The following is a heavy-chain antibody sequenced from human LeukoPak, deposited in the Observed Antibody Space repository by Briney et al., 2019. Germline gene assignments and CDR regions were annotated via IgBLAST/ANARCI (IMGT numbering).Heavy chain of an antibody. V-gene: IGHV3-74*01. D-gene: IGHD2-2*01. CDR1: GFTISSYW. J-gene: IGHJ4*02. CDR3: ARRGVPAATAYYFDY. Sequence: GGSLRLSCAASGFTISSYWMHWVRQAPGKGLVWVSRINSDGSSTSYADSVKGRFTISRDNAKNTLYLQMNSRRAEDTAVYYCARRGVPAATAYYFDYWGQGTLVTVSS. CDR2: INSDGSST.